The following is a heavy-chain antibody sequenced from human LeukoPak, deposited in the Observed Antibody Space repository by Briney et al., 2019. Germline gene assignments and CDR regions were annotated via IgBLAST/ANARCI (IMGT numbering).Heavy chain of an antibody. D-gene: IGHD3-16*02. CDR2: ISSSSSYI. J-gene: IGHJ4*02. Sequence: GGSLRLSCAASGFTFSSYSMNWVRQAPGKGLEWVSSISSSSSYIYYADSVKGRFTISRDNAKNSLNLQMNSLRAEDTAVYYCARAFATFGGVTVRGFWGQGTLVTVSS. CDR3: ARAFATFGGVTVRGF. CDR1: GFTFSSYS. V-gene: IGHV3-21*01.